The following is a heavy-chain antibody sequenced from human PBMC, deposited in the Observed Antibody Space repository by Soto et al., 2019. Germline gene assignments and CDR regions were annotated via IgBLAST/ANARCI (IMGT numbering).Heavy chain of an antibody. V-gene: IGHV4-59*01. CDR3: ARRIAARSLYYYYYMDV. D-gene: IGHD6-6*01. Sequence: SXTLSLTCTVSVGSMGSYYWSWCRQTAGGGLEWIGYIYYSGSTNYNPSLKSRVTISVDTSKNQFSLKLSSVTAADTAVYYCARRIAARSLYYYYYMDVWGKGTTVTVSS. CDR1: VGSMGSYY. CDR2: IYYSGST. J-gene: IGHJ6*03.